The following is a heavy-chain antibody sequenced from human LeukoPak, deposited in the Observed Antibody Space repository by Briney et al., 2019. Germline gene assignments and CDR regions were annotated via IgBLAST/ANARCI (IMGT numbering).Heavy chain of an antibody. D-gene: IGHD3-3*01. V-gene: IGHV4-4*07. CDR1: GGSISSYY. CDR3: ARSTYYDFWSGYLDY. Sequence: PSETLSLTCTVSGGSISSYYWSWIRQPAGKGLEWIGRIYTSGSTNYNPSPKSRVTMPVDTSKNQFSLKLSSVTAADTAVYYCARSTYYDFWSGYLDYWGQGTLVTVSS. CDR2: IYTSGST. J-gene: IGHJ4*02.